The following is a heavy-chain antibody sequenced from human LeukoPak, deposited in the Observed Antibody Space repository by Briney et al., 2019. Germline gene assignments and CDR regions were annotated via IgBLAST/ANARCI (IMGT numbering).Heavy chain of an antibody. D-gene: IGHD3-10*01. J-gene: IGHJ3*02. Sequence: SETLSLTCTVSCGXIRSYFCTWIRQPPGKGLEWIGYIYGSGCTNYNPSLKSRVTISVYTSKNQFSLKLSSVTAADTAVYYCARFGGVINDAFDIWGQGTMVTVSS. CDR1: CGXIRSYF. CDR3: ARFGGVINDAFDI. V-gene: IGHV4-59*08. CDR2: IYGSGCT.